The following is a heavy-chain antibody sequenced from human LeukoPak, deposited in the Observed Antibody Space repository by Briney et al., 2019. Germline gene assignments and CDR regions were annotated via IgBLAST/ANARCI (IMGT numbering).Heavy chain of an antibody. V-gene: IGHV4-34*01. CDR3: ARGPLNRYCSSTSCYAGARQGYYYYGMDV. CDR2: INHSGST. J-gene: IGHJ6*04. Sequence: PSETLSLTCAVYGASFSGYYWSWIRQPPGKGLEWSGEINHSGSTNSNPSLTRRVTISVDTSQHQFSLNWNSVSAADTAVYYCARGPLNRYCSSTSCYAGARQGYYYYGMDVWGKGTTVTVSS. CDR1: GASFSGYY. D-gene: IGHD2-2*01.